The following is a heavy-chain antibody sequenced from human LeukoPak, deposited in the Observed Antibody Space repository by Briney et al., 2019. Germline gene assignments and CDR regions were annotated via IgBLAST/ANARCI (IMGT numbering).Heavy chain of an antibody. CDR3: AKQLGYRSDGSRYFPY. Sequence: PGGSLRLSCAASGFTFSSSAMSWVRQAPGKGLEWVSAISNNGGYTYYADSVQGRFTISRDNSKSTLCLQMNSLRAEDTAVYYCAKQLGYRSDGSRYFPYWGQGTLVTVSS. V-gene: IGHV3-23*01. CDR2: ISNNGGYT. CDR1: GFTFSSSA. J-gene: IGHJ4*02. D-gene: IGHD2-15*01.